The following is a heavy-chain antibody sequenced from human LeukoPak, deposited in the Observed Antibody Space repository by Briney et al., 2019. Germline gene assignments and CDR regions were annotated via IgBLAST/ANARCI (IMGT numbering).Heavy chain of an antibody. CDR2: IYHSGST. J-gene: IGHJ6*03. V-gene: IGHV4-38-2*02. CDR3: ARDLSDYYDSSGYYHYYYYYMDV. CDR1: RFSITSEYF. Sequence: SETLSLTCSVSRFSITSEYFWGWIRQPPGKGLEWIGSIYHSGSTYYNPSLKSRVTISVDTSKNQFSLKLSSVTAADTAVYYCARDLSDYYDSSGYYHYYYYYMDVWGKGTTVTVSS. D-gene: IGHD3-22*01.